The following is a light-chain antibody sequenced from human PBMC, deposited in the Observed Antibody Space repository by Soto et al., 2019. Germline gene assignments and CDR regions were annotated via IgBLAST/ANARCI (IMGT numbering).Light chain of an antibody. CDR3: QSYDSSLSGWV. Sequence: QPVLTQPASVSGSPGQSITISCTGTSSDVGNYKYVSWYQQHPGKAPKLMIYEVSNRPSGVSNRFSGSKSGTSASLAITGLQAEDEADYYCQSYDSSLSGWVFGGGTKLTVL. CDR2: EVS. J-gene: IGLJ3*02. CDR1: SSDVGNYKY. V-gene: IGLV2-14*01.